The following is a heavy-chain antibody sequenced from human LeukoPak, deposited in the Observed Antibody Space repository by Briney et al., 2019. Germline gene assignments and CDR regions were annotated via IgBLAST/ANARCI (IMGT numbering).Heavy chain of an antibody. CDR1: GDSVSSNSAA. J-gene: IGHJ5*02. V-gene: IGHV6-1*01. CDR3: TRGEIFDP. Sequence: QTLSLTCAISGDSVSSNSAAWNWIRQSPSRGLEWLGRTYYKSKWYYDYAISVKSRITINPDISKNQFSLQLNSVTPEDTAVYYCTRGEIFDPWGQGTLVTVSS. CDR2: TYYKSKWYY.